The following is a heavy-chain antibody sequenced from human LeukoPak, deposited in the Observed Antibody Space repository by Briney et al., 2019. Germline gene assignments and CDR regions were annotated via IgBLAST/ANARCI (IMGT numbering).Heavy chain of an antibody. J-gene: IGHJ4*02. CDR2: ISSSSYI. Sequence: PGGSLRLSCAASGFTFSSYWMNWARQAPGKGLEWVSSISSSSYIDYSDSVKGRFTISRDNAKDSLYLQMNTLRVEDTAIYYCATVGRPSTRLPGLAAAGTSYFFDCWGQGTLVTVSS. V-gene: IGHV3-21*01. CDR1: GFTFSSYW. D-gene: IGHD6-13*01. CDR3: ATVGRPSTRLPGLAAAGTSYFFDC.